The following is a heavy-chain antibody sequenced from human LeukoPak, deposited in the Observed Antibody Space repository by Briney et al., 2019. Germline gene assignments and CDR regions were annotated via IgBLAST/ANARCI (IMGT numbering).Heavy chain of an antibody. CDR3: ARGGEHLIA. V-gene: IGHV3-66*01. CDR1: GFILSSNY. CDR2: IYSDGNT. Sequence: PGGSLTLSCAASGFILSSNYLTWVRQAPGKGLEWVSVIYSDGNTFYTDSVKGRFSISRDTSKKPVYLQMKSLRAADAAVYYCARGGEHLIAWGQGALVTVSS. D-gene: IGHD2-21*01. J-gene: IGHJ4*02.